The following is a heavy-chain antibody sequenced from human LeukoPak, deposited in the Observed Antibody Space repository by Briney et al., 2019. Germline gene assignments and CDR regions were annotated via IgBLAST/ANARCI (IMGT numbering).Heavy chain of an antibody. D-gene: IGHD6-13*01. Sequence: PSETLSLTCTVSGGSISSFYWSWIRQPAGKGLEWIGHIYSSGSTNYNPSLKSRVTISVDTSKNQFSLKLSSVTAADTAVYYCARLNKQQLVDYWGQGTLVTVSS. CDR1: GGSISSFY. CDR3: ARLNKQQLVDY. J-gene: IGHJ4*02. V-gene: IGHV4-4*07. CDR2: IYSSGST.